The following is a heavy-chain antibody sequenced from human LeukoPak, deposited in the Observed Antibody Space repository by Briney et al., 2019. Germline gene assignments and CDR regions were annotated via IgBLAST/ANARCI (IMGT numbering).Heavy chain of an antibody. D-gene: IGHD3-22*01. CDR2: IIPIFGTA. V-gene: IGHV1-69*13. CDR1: GGTFSSYA. Sequence: SVTVSCKTSGGTFSSYAISWVRQAPGQGLEWMGGIIPIFGTANYAQKFQGRVTITADESTSTAYMELSSLRSEDTAVYYCARENPSGYYNRPIDYWGQGTLVTVSS. CDR3: ARENPSGYYNRPIDY. J-gene: IGHJ4*02.